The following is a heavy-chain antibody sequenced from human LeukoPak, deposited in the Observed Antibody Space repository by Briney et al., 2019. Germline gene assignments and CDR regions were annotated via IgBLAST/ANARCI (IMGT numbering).Heavy chain of an antibody. CDR3: AREDSLNYGFGIYRWFDP. Sequence: PGVSLRLSCAASGFTFSSYAMSWVRQAPGKGLEWVGRIRSKVNSYTTEYAASVKGRFTISRDDSKNSLYLQMNSLKTEDTAAYYCAREDSLNYGFGIYRWFDPWGQGTLVTVSS. D-gene: IGHD3-10*01. CDR1: GFTFSSYA. V-gene: IGHV3-72*01. CDR2: IRSKVNSYTT. J-gene: IGHJ5*02.